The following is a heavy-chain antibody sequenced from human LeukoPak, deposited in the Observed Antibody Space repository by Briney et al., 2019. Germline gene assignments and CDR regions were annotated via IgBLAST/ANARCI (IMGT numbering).Heavy chain of an antibody. CDR3: AKDVGATLSYFDC. CDR1: GFTFDDYA. J-gene: IGHJ4*02. D-gene: IGHD1-26*01. V-gene: IGHV3-9*01. Sequence: GRSLRLSCAASGFTFDDYAMHWVRQAPGKGLEWVSGISWNSGSIGYADSVKGRFTISRDNAKNSLYLQMNSLRAEDTALYYCAKDVGATLSYFDCWGQGTLVTVSS. CDR2: ISWNSGSI.